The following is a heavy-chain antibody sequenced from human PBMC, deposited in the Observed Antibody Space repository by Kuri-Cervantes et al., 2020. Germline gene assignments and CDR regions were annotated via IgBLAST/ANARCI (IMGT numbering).Heavy chain of an antibody. CDR2: IKCDGSEK. Sequence: GESLKISCAASGFTFSSSWMHWVCQAPEKGLEWVADIKCDGSEKYYVDSVKGRLTISRDNSSNTLYLQMNSLRAEDTAVYYCARGCSSTSCYALFDYWGQGTLVTVSS. D-gene: IGHD2-2*01. CDR1: GFTFSSSW. V-gene: IGHV3-52*01. CDR3: ARGCSSTSCYALFDY. J-gene: IGHJ4*02.